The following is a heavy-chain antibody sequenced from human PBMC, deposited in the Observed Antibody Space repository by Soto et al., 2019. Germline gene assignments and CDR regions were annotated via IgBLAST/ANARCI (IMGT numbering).Heavy chain of an antibody. Sequence: EVQLVESGGGLVQPGGSLRLSCAASGFTFSDHYRDWVRQAPGKGLEWVGRIRNKANSYTTEYAASVKGRFTISRDDSENSLYLQMNSRKTEDTAVYYCTRIGLLLWGAYLPIDYWGQGTLVTVSS. J-gene: IGHJ4*02. CDR1: GFTFSDHY. V-gene: IGHV3-72*01. CDR2: IRNKANSYTT. CDR3: TRIGLLLWGAYLPIDY. D-gene: IGHD3-16*01.